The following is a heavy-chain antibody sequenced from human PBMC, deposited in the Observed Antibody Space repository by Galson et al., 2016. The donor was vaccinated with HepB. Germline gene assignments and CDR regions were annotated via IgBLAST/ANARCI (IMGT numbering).Heavy chain of an antibody. D-gene: IGHD5-24*01. CDR2: IRGYNGNA. CDR1: GFTFTSYG. CDR3: ARWGRDSYAAGVRAFDV. Sequence: QSGAEVKRPGASVEVSCKASGFTFTSYGISWVRQAPGHGLEWMGWIRGYNGNATYAQKLHGRISISVDTSKNQFSLRLTSVTAADTAIYFCARWGRDSYAAGVRAFDVWGQGTMVTVSS. V-gene: IGHV1-18*01. J-gene: IGHJ3*01.